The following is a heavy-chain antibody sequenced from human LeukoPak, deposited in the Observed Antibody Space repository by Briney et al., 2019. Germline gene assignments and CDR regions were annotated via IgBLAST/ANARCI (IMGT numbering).Heavy chain of an antibody. J-gene: IGHJ4*02. Sequence: PGGSLRLSCAASGFTFSSYAMHWVRQAPGKGLEWVAVISYDGSNKYYADSVKGRFTIFRDNAKNSLSLQMNSLRDDDTAVYYCAREVLRTASAFDHWGQGTLVTVSS. CDR2: ISYDGSNK. CDR1: GFTFSSYA. CDR3: AREVLRTASAFDH. D-gene: IGHD5-18*01. V-gene: IGHV3-30-3*01.